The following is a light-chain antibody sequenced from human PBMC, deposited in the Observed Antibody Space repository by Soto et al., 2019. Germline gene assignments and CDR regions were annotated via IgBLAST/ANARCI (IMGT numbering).Light chain of an antibody. CDR3: QQRYSAPPWT. J-gene: IGKJ1*01. Sequence: DIQMTESPSSLSAAVGDRVTITCLVSQLISSYLNWYQQKPGKAPKLLIYAASSLQSGVPSRFSGSGSGTEFTLTINNLQPADLATYYCQQRYSAPPWTFGQGTKVDI. CDR1: QLISSY. V-gene: IGKV1-39*01. CDR2: AAS.